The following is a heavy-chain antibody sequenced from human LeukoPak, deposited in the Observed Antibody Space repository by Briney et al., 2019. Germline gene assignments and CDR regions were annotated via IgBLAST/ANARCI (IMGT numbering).Heavy chain of an antibody. V-gene: IGHV1-46*01. Sequence: ASVKVSCKASGYTFTSHFMHWVRQAPGQGLEWMGIINPRGGSTSYTQKFQGRVTMTRDTSTSTVYMELNSLRAEDTAVYYCARDRYCSSTSCYYYYYMDVWGKGTTVTISS. CDR3: ARDRYCSSTSCYYYYYMDV. D-gene: IGHD2-2*01. CDR1: GYTFTSHF. CDR2: INPRGGST. J-gene: IGHJ6*03.